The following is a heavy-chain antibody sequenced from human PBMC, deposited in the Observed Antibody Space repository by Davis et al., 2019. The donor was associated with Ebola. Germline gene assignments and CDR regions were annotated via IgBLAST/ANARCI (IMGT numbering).Heavy chain of an antibody. Sequence: ASVKVSCKASGYTFTGYYMHWVRQAPGQGLEWMGRINPNSGGTNYAQKLQGRVTMTTDTSTSTAYMELRSLRSDDTAVYYCARDLVVSPWDYWGQGTLVTVSS. V-gene: IGHV1-2*06. CDR1: GYTFTGYY. D-gene: IGHD2-15*01. CDR3: ARDLVVSPWDY. CDR2: INPNSGGT. J-gene: IGHJ4*02.